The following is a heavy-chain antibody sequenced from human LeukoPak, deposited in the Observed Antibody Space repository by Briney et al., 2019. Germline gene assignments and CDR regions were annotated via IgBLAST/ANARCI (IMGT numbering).Heavy chain of an antibody. V-gene: IGHV3-30*03. CDR1: GFTFSTYG. J-gene: IGHJ6*03. D-gene: IGHD2-8*02. Sequence: GGSLRLSCAASGFTFSTYGIHWVRQAPGKGLEWVAVISYDGGNKFYADFVKGRFTISRDNSKNTLYLQMNSLRAEDTAVYYCARAASGYMDVWGKGTTVIVSS. CDR2: ISYDGGNK. CDR3: ARAASGYMDV.